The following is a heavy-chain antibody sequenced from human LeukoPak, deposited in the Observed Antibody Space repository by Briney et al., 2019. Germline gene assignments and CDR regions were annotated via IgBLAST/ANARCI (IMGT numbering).Heavy chain of an antibody. CDR3: ARYLYPYSSSAYYFDY. Sequence: GGSLRLSCAASGFTFSDYYMSWIRQAPGKGLEWVSYISSSGSTIYYADSVKGRFTISRDNAKNSLYLQMNSLRAEDTAVYYCARYLYPYSSSAYYFDYWGQGTLVTVSS. D-gene: IGHD6-6*01. CDR2: ISSSGSTI. V-gene: IGHV3-11*04. CDR1: GFTFSDYY. J-gene: IGHJ4*02.